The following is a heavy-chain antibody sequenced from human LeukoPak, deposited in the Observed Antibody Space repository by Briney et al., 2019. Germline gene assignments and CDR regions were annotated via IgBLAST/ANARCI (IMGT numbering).Heavy chain of an antibody. CDR2: SYYSGST. J-gene: IGHJ6*02. V-gene: IGHV4-31*03. CDR3: ARAPGGFYGMDV. CDR1: GGSISSGGYY. D-gene: IGHD2-15*01. Sequence: SETLSLTCTVSGGSISSGGYYWSWIRQQPGKGLEWIGYSYYSGSTYYNPSLKSRVTISVDTSKNQFSLKLSSVTAADTAVYYCARAPGGFYGMDVWGQGTTVTVSS.